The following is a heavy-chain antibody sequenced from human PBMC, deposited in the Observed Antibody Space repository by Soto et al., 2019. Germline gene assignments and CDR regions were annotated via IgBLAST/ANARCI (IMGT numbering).Heavy chain of an antibody. CDR1: GFTFDDYD. CDR2: ISWNSGSI. D-gene: IGHD4-4*01. V-gene: IGHV3-9*01. J-gene: IGHJ4*02. Sequence: GGSLRLSCAASGFTFDDYDMHWVRQAPGKGLEWVSSISWNSGSIGYADSVKGRFTISRDNAKNSLYLQMNSLRAEDTAVYYCAPNPYSNPRYVGWGQGTLVTVSS. CDR3: APNPYSNPRYVG.